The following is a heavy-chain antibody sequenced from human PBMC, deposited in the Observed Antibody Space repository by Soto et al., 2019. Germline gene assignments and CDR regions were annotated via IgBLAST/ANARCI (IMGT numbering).Heavy chain of an antibody. D-gene: IGHD3-22*01. CDR2: IYYSGST. J-gene: IGHJ4*02. V-gene: IGHV4-30-4*01. CDR3: ARVRGGYYDSSGYRRAYYFDY. CDR1: GGSISSGDYY. Sequence: SETLSLTCTVSGGSISSGDYYWSWIRQPPGKGLEWIGYIYYSGSTYYNPSLKSRVTISVDTSKNQFALKLSSVTAADTAVYYCARVRGGYYDSSGYRRAYYFDYGGQGTLVTVSS.